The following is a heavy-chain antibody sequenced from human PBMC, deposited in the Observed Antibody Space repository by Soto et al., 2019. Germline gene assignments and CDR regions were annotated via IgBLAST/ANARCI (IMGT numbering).Heavy chain of an antibody. Sequence: GASVKVSCKASGCTFSSYAISWVRQAPGQGLEWMGGIIPIFGTANYAQKFQGRVTITADGSTSTAYMELSSLRSEDTAVYYCARDSTMVRGVIIYYYYGMDVWGQGTTVTVSS. CDR3: ARDSTMVRGVIIYYYYGMDV. V-gene: IGHV1-69*13. CDR1: GCTFSSYA. J-gene: IGHJ6*02. D-gene: IGHD3-10*01. CDR2: IIPIFGTA.